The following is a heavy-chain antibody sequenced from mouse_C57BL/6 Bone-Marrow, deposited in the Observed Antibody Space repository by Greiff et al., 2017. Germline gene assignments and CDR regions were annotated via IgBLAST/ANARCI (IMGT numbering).Heavy chain of an antibody. V-gene: IGHV14-4*01. CDR1: GFNIKDDY. D-gene: IGHD1-1*01. J-gene: IGHJ2*01. Sequence: DVKLQESGAELVRPGASVKLSCTASGFNIKDDYMHWVKQRPEQGLEWIGWIDPENGDTEYASKFQGKATITADTSSNTAYLQLSSLTSEDTAVYYCTTLGLLLFDYWGQGTTLTVSS. CDR3: TTLGLLLFDY. CDR2: IDPENGDT.